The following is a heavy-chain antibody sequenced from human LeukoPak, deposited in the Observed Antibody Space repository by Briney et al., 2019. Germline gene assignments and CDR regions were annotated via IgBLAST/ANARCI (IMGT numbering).Heavy chain of an antibody. V-gene: IGHV4-39*01. D-gene: IGHD3-10*01. CDR1: GGSISSSSYY. Sequence: SETLSLTCTVSGGSISSSSYYWGWIRQPPGKGLEWIGSIYYSGSTYYNPSLKSRVTISVDTSKNQFSLKLSSVTAADTAVYYCARLVLLWFGESLRFDPWGQGTLVTVSS. CDR3: ARLVLLWFGESLRFDP. CDR2: IYYSGST. J-gene: IGHJ5*02.